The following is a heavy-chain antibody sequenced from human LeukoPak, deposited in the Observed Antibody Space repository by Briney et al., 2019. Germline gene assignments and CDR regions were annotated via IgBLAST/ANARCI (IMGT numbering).Heavy chain of an antibody. Sequence: GGSLRLSCAASGFTFSSYAMYWVRQAPGKGQEWVSAVGTGDDTYYTDSVKGRFTISRDNSQNTLYLQMNSLRTEDTALYFCAKDRTMAADGTYFDYWGQGTLVIVSS. J-gene: IGHJ4*02. V-gene: IGHV3-23*01. CDR1: GFTFSSYA. D-gene: IGHD6-13*01. CDR3: AKDRTMAADGTYFDY. CDR2: VGTGDDT.